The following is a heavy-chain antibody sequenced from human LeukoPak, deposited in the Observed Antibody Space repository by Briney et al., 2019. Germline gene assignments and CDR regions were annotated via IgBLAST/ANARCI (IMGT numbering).Heavy chain of an antibody. CDR3: GRGHTNNYAVDL. J-gene: IGHJ5*02. CDR2: ISYDGSRK. D-gene: IGHD1-1*01. V-gene: IGHV3-30*04. Sequence: GRSLRLSCVASGFTFRDHAMHWVRQAPGKGLEWVTFISYDGSRKYYADSVKGRFTISRDDSENTLFLQLNSLKTEDTAVYYCGRGHTNNYAVDLWGQGTLVTVSS. CDR1: GFTFRDHA.